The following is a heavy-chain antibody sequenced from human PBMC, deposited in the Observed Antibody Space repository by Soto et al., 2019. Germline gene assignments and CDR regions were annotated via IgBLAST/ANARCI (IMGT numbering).Heavy chain of an antibody. V-gene: IGHV4-39*01. CDR3: ARRYGWLYFDY. Sequence: SETLSLTCTVSGGSVSSGSYYWSWIRQPPGKGLEWIGTIYYSGSTNYNPSLKNRVTISVDTSKNQFSLKLTSLTAADTALYYCARRYGWLYFDYWGQGSLVTVSS. CDR1: GGSVSSGSYY. CDR2: IYYSGST. D-gene: IGHD3-10*01. J-gene: IGHJ4*02.